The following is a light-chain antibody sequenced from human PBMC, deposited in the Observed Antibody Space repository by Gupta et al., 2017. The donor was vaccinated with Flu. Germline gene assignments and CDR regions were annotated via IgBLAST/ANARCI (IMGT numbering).Light chain of an antibody. Sequence: PSSPLSSGEDTVLISCPSHNVSNNYLAWFQQNPGQAPKSLISAASSWHSGVPYRFSGSGSGTDFTLTISSLQPEDFAAYYCQLDVTSPVTFGQGTQLDIK. CDR3: QLDVTSPVT. V-gene: IGKV1-16*01. CDR2: AAS. CDR1: NVSNNY. J-gene: IGKJ5*01.